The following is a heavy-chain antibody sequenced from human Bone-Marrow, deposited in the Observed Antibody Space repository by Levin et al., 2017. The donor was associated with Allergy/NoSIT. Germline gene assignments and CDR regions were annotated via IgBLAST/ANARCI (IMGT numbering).Heavy chain of an antibody. CDR3: ARAPWRLLHLDY. CDR2: IYYSGST. V-gene: IGHV4-30-4*01. D-gene: IGHD2-15*01. Sequence: SETLSLTCTVSGCSISSGDYYWSWIRQPPGKGLEWIGYIYYSGSTYYNPSLKSRVTISVDTSKNQFSLKLSSVTAADTAVYYCARAPWRLLHLDYWGQGTLVTVSS. J-gene: IGHJ4*02. CDR1: GCSISSGDYY.